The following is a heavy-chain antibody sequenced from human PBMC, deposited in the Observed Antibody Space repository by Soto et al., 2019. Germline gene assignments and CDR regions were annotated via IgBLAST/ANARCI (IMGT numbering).Heavy chain of an antibody. CDR1: GFTFSSYA. CDR2: ISGSGGST. Sequence: PGGSLRLSCAASGFTFSSYAMSWVRQAPGKGLEWVSAISGSGGSTYYADSVKGRFTISRDNSKNTLYLQMNSLRAEDTAVYYCAKGSTMLWFGETYNWFDPWGQGTLVTVSS. J-gene: IGHJ5*02. V-gene: IGHV3-23*01. CDR3: AKGSTMLWFGETYNWFDP. D-gene: IGHD3-10*01.